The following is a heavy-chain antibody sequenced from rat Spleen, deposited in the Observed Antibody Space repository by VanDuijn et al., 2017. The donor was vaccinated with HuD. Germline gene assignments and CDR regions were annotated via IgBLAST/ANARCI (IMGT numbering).Heavy chain of an antibody. V-gene: IGHV5-25*01. D-gene: IGHD1-9*01. J-gene: IGHJ2*01. CDR2: ISPSGGST. CDR1: GFTFNDYY. CDR3: ARRHYGYTDYFDY. Sequence: EVQLVESGGGLVQPGRSLKLSCAVSGFTFNDYYMAWVRQAPTKGLEWVASISPSGGSTYYPDSVKGRFTISRDNAKSTLSLQMDSLRSEDTATYYCARRHYGYTDYFDYWGQGVMVTVSS.